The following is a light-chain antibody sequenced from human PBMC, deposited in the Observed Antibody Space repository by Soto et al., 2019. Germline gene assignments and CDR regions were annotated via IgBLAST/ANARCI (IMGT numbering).Light chain of an antibody. V-gene: IGLV2-8*01. CDR3: SSYAGNNIFV. CDR1: SSDVGAYKY. CDR2: EVS. Sequence: QSALTQPPSASGSPGQSVTISCTGTSSDVGAYKYVSWYQQHPGKAPKLIIYEVSKRPSGVSDRFSGSKSGNTASLTVSGLQAEDEADYYCSSYAGNNIFVFGTGTKVTVL. J-gene: IGLJ1*01.